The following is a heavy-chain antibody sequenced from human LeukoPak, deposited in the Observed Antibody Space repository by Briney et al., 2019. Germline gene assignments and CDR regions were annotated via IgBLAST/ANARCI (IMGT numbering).Heavy chain of an antibody. CDR3: ARLLAYCGGDCYSRPRSGAFDI. J-gene: IGHJ3*02. CDR1: GDSISSYY. Sequence: SETLSLTCTVSGDSISSYYWSWIRQPAGKGLEWIGRIHPSGSTNYNPSLKSRVTLSVDTSKNQFSLKLSSVTAADTAVYYCARLLAYCGGDCYSRPRSGAFDIWGQGTMVTVSS. V-gene: IGHV4-4*07. D-gene: IGHD2-21*02. CDR2: IHPSGST.